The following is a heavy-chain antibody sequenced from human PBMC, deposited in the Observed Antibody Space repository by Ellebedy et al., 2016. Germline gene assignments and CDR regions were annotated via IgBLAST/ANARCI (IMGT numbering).Heavy chain of an antibody. J-gene: IGHJ4*02. CDR2: ISDNGSNK. D-gene: IGHD5-12*01. Sequence: GESLKISXAASGFTFSSYAMHWVRQAPGKGLEWVAVISDNGSNKYYADSVKGRFTISRDNSKNTLYLQMNSLRAEDTAVYYCARDSGLFGYWGQGTLVTVSS. V-gene: IGHV3-30-3*01. CDR1: GFTFSSYA. CDR3: ARDSGLFGY.